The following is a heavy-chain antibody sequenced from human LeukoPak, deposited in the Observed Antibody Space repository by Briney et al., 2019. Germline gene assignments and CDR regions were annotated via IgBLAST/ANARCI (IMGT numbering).Heavy chain of an antibody. Sequence: GGSLRLSCAASGFTFSSYSFHWVRQAPGKGLEWVSYISSSGGGIYYADSVKGRFTISRDNAKNSLYLQMNSLRAEDTAVYYCAREPRTSTVTTIGYWGQGTLVTVSS. CDR2: ISSSGGGI. CDR3: AREPRTSTVTTIGY. CDR1: GFTFSSYS. J-gene: IGHJ4*02. V-gene: IGHV3-48*03. D-gene: IGHD4-17*01.